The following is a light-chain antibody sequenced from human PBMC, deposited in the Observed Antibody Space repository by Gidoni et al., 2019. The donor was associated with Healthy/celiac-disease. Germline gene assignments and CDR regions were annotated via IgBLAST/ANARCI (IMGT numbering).Light chain of an antibody. Sequence: EIVLTQSPGTLSLSPGERATLSCRASQSVSSSYLACYQQKPGRAPRHLIYGASSRATGIPDRFSGSGSGTDFTLTISRLEPEDFAVYYCQQYGSSPGYTFGQGTKLEIK. CDR1: QSVSSSY. V-gene: IGKV3-20*01. CDR2: GAS. CDR3: QQYGSSPGYT. J-gene: IGKJ2*01.